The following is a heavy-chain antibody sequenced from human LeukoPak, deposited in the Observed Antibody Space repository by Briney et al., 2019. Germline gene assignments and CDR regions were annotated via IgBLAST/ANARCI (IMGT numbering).Heavy chain of an antibody. CDR2: INPSGGST. J-gene: IGHJ4*02. Sequence: ASVKVSCKASGYTFTSYYMHWVRQAPGQGLEWMGIINPSGGSTSYAQKFQGRVTMTRDTSTSTVYMELSSLRSEDTAVYYCARDPSIAAAGTPNFDYWGQGTLVTVSS. CDR1: GYTFTSYY. V-gene: IGHV1-46*01. D-gene: IGHD6-13*01. CDR3: ARDPSIAAAGTPNFDY.